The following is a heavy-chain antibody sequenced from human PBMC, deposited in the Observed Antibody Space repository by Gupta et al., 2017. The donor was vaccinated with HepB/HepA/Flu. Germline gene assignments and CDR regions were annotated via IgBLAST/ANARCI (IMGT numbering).Heavy chain of an antibody. CDR1: GGSISSSSYY. Sequence: QLQLQESGPGLVKPSETLSLTCTVSGGSISSSSYYWGWIRQPPGKGLEWIVSIYYSGSTYYNPSLKSRVTISVDTSKNQFSLKLSSVTAADTAVYYCARLYTDYYSSGYYFDYWGQGTLVTVSS. CDR3: ARLYTDYYSSGYYFDY. V-gene: IGHV4-39*01. CDR2: IYYSGST. J-gene: IGHJ4*02. D-gene: IGHD6-19*01.